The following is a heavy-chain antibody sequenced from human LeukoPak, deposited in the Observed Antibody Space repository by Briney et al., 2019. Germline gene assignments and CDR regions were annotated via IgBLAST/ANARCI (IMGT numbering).Heavy chain of an antibody. J-gene: IGHJ4*02. D-gene: IGHD5-18*01. CDR3: ARGGSGYSYGKIDS. Sequence: PGGSLRLSCAASGFTFSSYSMNWVRQAPGKGLEWVANIKQDGSETYCVDSVKSRFTISRDNAKNSLYLQMNSLRDEDTAVYYCARGGSGYSYGKIDSWGQGILVTVSS. CDR1: GFTFSSYS. CDR2: IKQDGSET. V-gene: IGHV3-7*01.